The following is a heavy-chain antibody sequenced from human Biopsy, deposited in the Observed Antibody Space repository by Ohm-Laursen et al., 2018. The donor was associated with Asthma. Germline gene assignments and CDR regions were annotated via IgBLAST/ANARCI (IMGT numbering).Heavy chain of an antibody. D-gene: IGHD3-22*01. CDR3: ARDPAGYYYFDY. Sequence: SLRLSCAASGFAFRSYAMNWVRQAPGKGLEWVAVIWYDGSNKYYADSVKGRFTISRDNSKNTLYLQMNSLRAEDTAVYYCARDPAGYYYFDYWGQGALVTVSS. J-gene: IGHJ4*02. CDR1: GFAFRSYA. V-gene: IGHV3-33*01. CDR2: IWYDGSNK.